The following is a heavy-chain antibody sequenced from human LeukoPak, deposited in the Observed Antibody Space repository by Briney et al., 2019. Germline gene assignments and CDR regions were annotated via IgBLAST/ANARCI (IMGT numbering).Heavy chain of an antibody. CDR1: GFTFSSYA. D-gene: IGHD2-2*02. J-gene: IGHJ4*02. V-gene: IGHV3-23*01. CDR3: AKNWAAIRSFLDY. Sequence: GGSLRLSCAASGFTFSSYAMSWVRQAPGKGLEWVSAISGSGGSTYYADSVKGRFTISRDNSKNTLYLQMNSLRAKDTAVYYCAKNWAAIRSFLDYWGQGTLVTVSS. CDR2: ISGSGGST.